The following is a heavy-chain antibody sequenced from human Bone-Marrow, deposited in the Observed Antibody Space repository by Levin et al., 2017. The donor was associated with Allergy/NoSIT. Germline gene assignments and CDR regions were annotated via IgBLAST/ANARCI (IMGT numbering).Heavy chain of an antibody. CDR2: VYYTGFT. Sequence: AGGSLRLSCTVSGASIGSDSLYWSWVRQPPGGGLEWIGYVYYTGFTNYNPSLETRVTLSVVPSKNQFSLEVRSVTAADTAVYYCAKLHEASNSAFDIWGQGTMVTVSS. D-gene: IGHD2/OR15-2a*01. CDR3: AKLHEASNSAFDI. CDR1: GASIGSDSLY. V-gene: IGHV4-61*01. J-gene: IGHJ3*02.